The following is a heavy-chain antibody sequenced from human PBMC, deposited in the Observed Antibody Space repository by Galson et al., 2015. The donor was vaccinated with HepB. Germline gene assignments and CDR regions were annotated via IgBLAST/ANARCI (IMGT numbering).Heavy chain of an antibody. CDR2: ISGYNGNT. D-gene: IGHD3-3*01. CDR3: ARDRTYYDFWSAKQEGRYYNTGMDV. J-gene: IGHJ6*02. CDR1: GYSSSTYG. V-gene: IGHV1-18*03. Sequence: SVKVSCKASGYSSSTYGISWVRQAPGQGLEWMGWISGYNGNTKFPQKFQGRVIMTRDTSKTTVYMELRSLRSDDMAVYYCARDRTYYDFWSAKQEGRYYNTGMDVWGQGPTATVSS.